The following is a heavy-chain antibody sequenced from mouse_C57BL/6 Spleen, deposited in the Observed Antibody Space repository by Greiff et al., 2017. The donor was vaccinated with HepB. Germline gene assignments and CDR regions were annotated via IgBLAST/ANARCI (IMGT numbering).Heavy chain of an antibody. CDR1: GYTFTSYW. CDR2: IDPSDSYT. CDR3: ARYMNAMDY. Sequence: QVQLQQPGAELVRPGTSVKLSCKASGYTFTSYWMHWVKQRPGQGLEWIGVIDPSDSYTNYNQKFKGKATLTVDTSSRTAYMQLSSLTSEDSAVYYCARYMNAMDYWGQGTSVTVSS. V-gene: IGHV1-59*01. J-gene: IGHJ4*01.